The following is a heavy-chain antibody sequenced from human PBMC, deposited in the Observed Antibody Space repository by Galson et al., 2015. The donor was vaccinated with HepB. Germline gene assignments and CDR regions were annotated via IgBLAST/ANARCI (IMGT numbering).Heavy chain of an antibody. CDR2: INHSGAT. CDR3: ARAVYYDFWNGFGP. CDR1: GGSFSTHY. D-gene: IGHD3-3*01. V-gene: IGHV4-34*01. J-gene: IGHJ5*02. Sequence: SETLSLTCAVYGGSFSTHYWSWIRQPPGKGLEWIGEINHSGATNYNPSLKSRVTISVDTSKNWFSLRLRSVTAADTAVCYCARAVYYDFWNGFGPWGQGTLVTVSS.